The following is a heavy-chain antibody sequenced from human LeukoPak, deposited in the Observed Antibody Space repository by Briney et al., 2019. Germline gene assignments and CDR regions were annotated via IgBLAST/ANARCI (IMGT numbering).Heavy chain of an antibody. J-gene: IGHJ6*03. V-gene: IGHV4-61*08. CDR1: GGSFSSGGYY. CDR2: IYYSGST. Sequence: PSETLSLTCTVSGGSFSSGGYYWSWIGQHPGKALAWIGYIYYSGSTNYNPSLKSRVTISVDTSKNQFSLKLSSVTAADTAVYYCAREGRQQGNYYYYYYMDVWGKGTTVTVSS. D-gene: IGHD6-13*01. CDR3: AREGRQQGNYYYYYYMDV.